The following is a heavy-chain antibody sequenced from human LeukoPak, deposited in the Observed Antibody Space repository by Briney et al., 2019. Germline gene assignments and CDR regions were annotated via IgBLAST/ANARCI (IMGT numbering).Heavy chain of an antibody. D-gene: IGHD2-15*01. CDR2: IYSGGST. J-gene: IGHJ6*02. Sequence: GGSLRLSCAASGFTVSSNYMSWVRQAPGKGLEWVPVIYSGGSTYYADSVKGRFTISRDNSKNTLYPQMNSLRAEDTAVYYCARDDSPQKSYGMDVWGQGTTVTVSS. V-gene: IGHV3-66*01. CDR3: ARDDSPQKSYGMDV. CDR1: GFTVSSNY.